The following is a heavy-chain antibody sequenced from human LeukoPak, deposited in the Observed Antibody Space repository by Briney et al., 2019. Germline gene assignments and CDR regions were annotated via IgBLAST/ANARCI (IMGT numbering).Heavy chain of an antibody. V-gene: IGHV1-69*13. D-gene: IGHD3-22*01. CDR1: GYTFTSYA. CDR2: IIPIFGTA. CDR3: ARDPNPYDSSGYYDDY. J-gene: IGHJ4*02. Sequence: SVKVSCKASGYTFTSYAMNWVRQAPGQGLEWMGGIIPIFGTANYAQKFQGRVTITADESTSTAYMELSSLRSEDTAVYYCARDPNPYDSSGYYDDYWGQGTLVTVSS.